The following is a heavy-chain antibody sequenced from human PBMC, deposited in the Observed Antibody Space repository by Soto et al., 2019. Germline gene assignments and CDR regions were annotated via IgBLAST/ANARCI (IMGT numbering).Heavy chain of an antibody. D-gene: IGHD6-13*01. Sequence: GGSLRLSCAASGFTFSSYAMSWVRQAPGKGLEWVSAISGSGGSTYYADSVKGRFTISRDNSKNTLYLQMNSLRAEDTAVYYCAKASIAAAGYPDYYYGMDVWGQGITVTVYS. J-gene: IGHJ6*02. CDR2: ISGSGGST. V-gene: IGHV3-23*01. CDR1: GFTFSSYA. CDR3: AKASIAAAGYPDYYYGMDV.